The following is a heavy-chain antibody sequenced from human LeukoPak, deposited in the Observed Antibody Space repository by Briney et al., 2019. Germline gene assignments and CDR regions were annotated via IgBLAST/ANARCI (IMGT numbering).Heavy chain of an antibody. CDR2: IKRKTDGGTT. Sequence: GESLKISCAASGFTFSNAWMSWVRQAPGKGLEWVGRIKRKTDGGTTDYAAPVKGRFSISRDDSKNMLYLQMNTLKTEDTAVYYCTTDEWSWGQGVLVTVSS. CDR1: GFTFSNAW. D-gene: IGHD3-3*01. J-gene: IGHJ5*02. V-gene: IGHV3-15*01. CDR3: TTDEWS.